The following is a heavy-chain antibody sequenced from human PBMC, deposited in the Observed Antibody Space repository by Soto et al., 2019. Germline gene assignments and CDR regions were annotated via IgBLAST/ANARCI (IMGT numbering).Heavy chain of an antibody. CDR2: IYSGHTT. V-gene: IGHV3-53*01. CDR1: GFIVSSNQ. J-gene: IGHJ4*02. Sequence: EVQLVESGGGLIQPGGSLRLSCVASGFIVSSNQMSWVRQAPGKGLEWVSVIYSGHTTYYADSVEGRFTISRDDSKNKLYLQMNTLRVDDTAVYYCVRGPSDHKLRLVEWPYGDYWGQGALVTVSS. D-gene: IGHD3-3*01. CDR3: VRGPSDHKLRLVEWPYGDY.